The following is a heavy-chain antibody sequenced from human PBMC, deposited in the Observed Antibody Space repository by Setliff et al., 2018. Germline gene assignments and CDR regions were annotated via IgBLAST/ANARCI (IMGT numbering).Heavy chain of an antibody. CDR1: GFTFSNYW. CDR2: INSDGSST. J-gene: IGHJ3*01. Sequence: GSLRLSCAASGFTFSNYWMHWVRQAPGKGLVWVSRINSDGSSTSYADSVKGRFTISRDNAKNTLYLQMNSVRAEDTAVYYCARHMTYYDFWRGYYSTSDAFHVWGQGTLVTVSS. CDR3: ARHMTYYDFWRGYYSTSDAFHV. V-gene: IGHV3-74*01. D-gene: IGHD3-3*01.